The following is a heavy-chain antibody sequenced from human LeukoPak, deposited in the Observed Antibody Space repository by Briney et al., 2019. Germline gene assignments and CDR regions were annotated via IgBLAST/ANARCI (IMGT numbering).Heavy chain of an antibody. J-gene: IGHJ4*02. CDR2: IWYDGSNK. Sequence: GRSLRLSXAASGFTFSSYGMHWVRQAPGKGLEWVAVIWYDGSNKYYADSVKGRFTISRDNSKNTLYLQMNSLRAEDTAVYYCAKDHPRSITMVRGVPDYWGQGTLVTVSS. D-gene: IGHD3-10*01. V-gene: IGHV3-33*06. CDR3: AKDHPRSITMVRGVPDY. CDR1: GFTFSSYG.